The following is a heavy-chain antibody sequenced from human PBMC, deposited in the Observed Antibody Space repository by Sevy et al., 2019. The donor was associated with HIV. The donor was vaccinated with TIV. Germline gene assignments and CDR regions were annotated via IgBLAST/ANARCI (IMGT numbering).Heavy chain of an antibody. CDR1: GGSMRNFY. Sequence: SETLSLTCSVSGGSMRNFYWSWIRQPPGKGLEWIGNIYYSGSTNYNPSLKSRVTMSVDTSENQFSLKLSSVTAADTDVYYWARSGFLEWAGSTRGPRNWFDPWGQGTLVTVSS. CDR3: ARSGFLEWAGSTRGPRNWFDP. V-gene: IGHV4-59*13. J-gene: IGHJ5*02. D-gene: IGHD3-3*01. CDR2: IYYSGST.